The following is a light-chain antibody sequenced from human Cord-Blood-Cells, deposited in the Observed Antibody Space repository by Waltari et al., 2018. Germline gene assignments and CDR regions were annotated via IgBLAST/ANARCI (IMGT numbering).Light chain of an antibody. CDR3: CSYVGSSTVV. Sequence: QSALTQPASVSGSPGQSITISCTGTSSDVGSYNLVSWYQQHPGKPPKLMIYEGSKRPSGVSNRFSGSKSGNTASLTISGLQAEDEADYYCCSYVGSSTVVFGGGTKLTVL. CDR2: EGS. V-gene: IGLV2-23*01. CDR1: SSDVGSYNL. J-gene: IGLJ2*01.